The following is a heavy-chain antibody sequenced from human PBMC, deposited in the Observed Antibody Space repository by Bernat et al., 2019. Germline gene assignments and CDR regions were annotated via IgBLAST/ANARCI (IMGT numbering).Heavy chain of an antibody. J-gene: IGHJ5*01. D-gene: IGHD3-3*01. CDR2: MNPNSGNT. CDR1: GYTFTSYD. Sequence: QVQLVQSGAEVKKPGASVKVSCKASGYTFTSYDINWVRQATGQGLEWMGWMNPNSGNTGYAQKFQGRVTMTRNTSISTAYMELSSLRPEDTAVYYCAREEPQYYDFWSGYYWAWFDSWGQGTLVTVSS. CDR3: AREEPQYYDFWSGYYWAWFDS. V-gene: IGHV1-8*01.